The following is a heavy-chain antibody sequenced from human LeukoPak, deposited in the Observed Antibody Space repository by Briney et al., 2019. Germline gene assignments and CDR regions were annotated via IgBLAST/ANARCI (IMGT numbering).Heavy chain of an antibody. Sequence: SETLSLTCAVSGGSISSSNWWSWVRQPPGKGLEWIGEIYHSGSTNYNPSLKSRVTISVDTSKNQFSLKLSSVTAADTAVYYCARGGMTPFDYWGQGTLVTVSS. CDR2: IYHSGST. CDR1: GGSISSSNW. CDR3: ARGGMTPFDY. J-gene: IGHJ4*02. V-gene: IGHV4-4*02.